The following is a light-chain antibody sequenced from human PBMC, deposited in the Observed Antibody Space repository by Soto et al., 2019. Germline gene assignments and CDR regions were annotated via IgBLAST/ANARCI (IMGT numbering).Light chain of an antibody. Sequence: EIVMTQSPVALSVSPGERAALSCRASQSVGRNFAWYQQRPGQAPRVLIYGTSTRATGVPARFSVSGSGTEFTLSIGSLQSEDFAVYYCQQYNNWPYTFGQGTRLEIK. CDR1: QSVGRN. CDR2: GTS. V-gene: IGKV3-15*01. J-gene: IGKJ2*01. CDR3: QQYNNWPYT.